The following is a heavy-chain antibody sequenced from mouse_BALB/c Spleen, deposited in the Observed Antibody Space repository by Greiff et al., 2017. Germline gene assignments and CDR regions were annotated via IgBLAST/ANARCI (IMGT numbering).Heavy chain of an antibody. V-gene: IGHV5-6-5*01. Sequence: EVQLVESGGGLVKPGGSLKLSCAASGFTFSSYAMSWVRQTPEKRLEWVASISSGGSTYYPDSVKGRFTISRDNARNILYLQMSSLRSEDTAMYYCARHYGSSPFYAMDYWGQGTSVTVSS. CDR2: ISSGGST. D-gene: IGHD1-1*01. CDR1: GFTFSSYA. CDR3: ARHYGSSPFYAMDY. J-gene: IGHJ4*01.